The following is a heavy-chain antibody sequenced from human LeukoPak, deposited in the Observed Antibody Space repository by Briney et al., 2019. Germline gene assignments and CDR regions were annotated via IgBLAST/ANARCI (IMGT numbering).Heavy chain of an antibody. CDR2: IYTSGST. V-gene: IGHV4-61*02. Sequence: PSETLSLTCTVSGGSISSGSYYWSWIRQPAGKGLEWIERIYTSGSTNYNPSLKSRVTISVDTSKNQFSLKLSSVTAADTAVYYCARVHWSVLGGFDPWGQGTLVTVSS. CDR1: GGSISSGSYY. J-gene: IGHJ5*02. D-gene: IGHD3-3*01. CDR3: ARVHWSVLGGFDP.